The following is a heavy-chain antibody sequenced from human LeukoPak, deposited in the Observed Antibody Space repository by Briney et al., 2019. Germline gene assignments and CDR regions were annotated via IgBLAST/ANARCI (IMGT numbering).Heavy chain of an antibody. CDR2: VHYSGST. D-gene: IGHD3-22*01. CDR1: GYSISRGYH. CDR3: ARHAQHYYDSSGYLDI. J-gene: IGHJ3*02. V-gene: IGHV4-38-2*02. Sequence: SETLSLTCTVSGYSISRGYHWGWVRQPPGKGLEWIASVHYSGSTYYNPSLKSRLTISADTSKNQFSLKLDSVTAADTAVYYCARHAQHYYDSSGYLDIWGQGTMVTVSS.